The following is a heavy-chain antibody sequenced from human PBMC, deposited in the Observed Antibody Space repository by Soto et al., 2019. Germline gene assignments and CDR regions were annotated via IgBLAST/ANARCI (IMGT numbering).Heavy chain of an antibody. D-gene: IGHD3-22*01. V-gene: IGHV4-31*03. CDR2: IYYSGST. J-gene: IGHJ3*02. CDR1: GGSISSGGYY. CDR3: ARVLWGDSSGPGAFDI. Sequence: QVQLQESGPGLVKPSQTLSLTCTVSGGSISSGGYYWSWIRQHPGKGLEWIGYIYYSGSTYYNPSLKSRVTISVDTSKNQCSLKLSSVTAADTAVYYCARVLWGDSSGPGAFDIWGQGTMVTVSS.